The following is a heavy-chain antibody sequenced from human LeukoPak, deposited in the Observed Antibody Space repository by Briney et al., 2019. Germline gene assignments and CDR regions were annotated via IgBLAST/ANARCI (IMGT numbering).Heavy chain of an antibody. CDR3: ARHVVAVGFDY. D-gene: IGHD3-22*01. J-gene: IGHJ4*02. Sequence: PGGSLRLFCAASGFTFSSYTMNWVRQAPGKGLEWVSSITSSSSYIYYADSVKGRFTISRDNAKNSLYLQMNSLRAEDTAVYYCARHVVAVGFDYWGQGTLVTVSS. V-gene: IGHV3-21*01. CDR2: ITSSSSYI. CDR1: GFTFSSYT.